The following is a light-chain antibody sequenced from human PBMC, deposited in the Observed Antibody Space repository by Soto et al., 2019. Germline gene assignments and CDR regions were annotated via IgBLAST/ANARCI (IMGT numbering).Light chain of an antibody. CDR2: DVS. V-gene: IGLV2-11*01. CDR1: RSDIGGYNY. CDR3: CSYAGSYTGV. J-gene: IGLJ3*02. Sequence: QSALTQPRSVSGSPGQSVTISCIGTRSDIGGYNYVSWYQQHPGKAPKPMIYDVSKRPSGVPDRFSGSKSGNTASLTISGLQAEDEADYYCCSYAGSYTGVFGGGTQLTVL.